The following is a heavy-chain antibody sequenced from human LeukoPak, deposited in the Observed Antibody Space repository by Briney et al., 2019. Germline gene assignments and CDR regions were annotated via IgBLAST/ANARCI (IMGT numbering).Heavy chain of an antibody. V-gene: IGHV3-23*01. CDR3: ARGRHTFIAVDYFDY. J-gene: IGHJ4*02. D-gene: IGHD6-19*01. Sequence: GGSLRLSCAASGFTFSSYAMSWVRQAPGKGLEWVSAISGSGGSTYYADSVKGRFTISRDNAKNSLYLQMNSLRAEDSALYYCARGRHTFIAVDYFDYWGQGTLVTVSS. CDR2: ISGSGGST. CDR1: GFTFSSYA.